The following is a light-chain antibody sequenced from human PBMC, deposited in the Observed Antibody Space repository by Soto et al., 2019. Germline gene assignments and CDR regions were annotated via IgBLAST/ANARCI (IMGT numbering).Light chain of an antibody. CDR1: QDIRNY. CDR3: QEYDVVPLT. J-gene: IGKJ4*01. CDR2: AAS. Sequence: DIQMTQSPSSLSASVGDRVTITCRASQDIRNYLAWYQQKPGKIPELLIYAASTFHSGVPSRFSGSGYGTYFTLTITTLQPEDVATYYCQEYDVVPLTFDGGTKVEIK. V-gene: IGKV1-27*01.